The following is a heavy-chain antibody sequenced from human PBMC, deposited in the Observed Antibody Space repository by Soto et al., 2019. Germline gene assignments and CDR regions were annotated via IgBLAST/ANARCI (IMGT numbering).Heavy chain of an antibody. CDR1: GFTFSSYA. Sequence: QVQLVESGGGVVQPGRSLRLSCAASGFTFSSYAMHWVRQAPGKGLEWVAVISYDGSNKYYADSVKGRFTISRDNSKNTLYLQMNSLRAEDTAVYYCARDQGYYDSSGYYHDLDYWGQGTLVTVSS. CDR2: ISYDGSNK. V-gene: IGHV3-30-3*01. J-gene: IGHJ4*02. CDR3: ARDQGYYDSSGYYHDLDY. D-gene: IGHD3-22*01.